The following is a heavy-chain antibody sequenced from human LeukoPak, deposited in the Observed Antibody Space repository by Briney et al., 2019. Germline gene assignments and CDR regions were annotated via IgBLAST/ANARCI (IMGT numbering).Heavy chain of an antibody. J-gene: IGHJ4*02. D-gene: IGHD3-3*01. V-gene: IGHV3-23*01. CDR2: ISGSGGST. CDR3: AKDPYFYDFWSQPFDY. Sequence: PGGSLRLSCAASGFTFSSYAMSWVRQAPGKGLEWVSAISGSGGSTYYADSVKGRFTISRDNSKNTLYLQMNSLRAEDTAVYYCAKDPYFYDFWSQPFDYWGQGTLVTVSS. CDR1: GFTFSSYA.